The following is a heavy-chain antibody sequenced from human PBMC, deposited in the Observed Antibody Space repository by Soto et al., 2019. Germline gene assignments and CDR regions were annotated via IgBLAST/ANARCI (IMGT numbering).Heavy chain of an antibody. V-gene: IGHV4-34*01. D-gene: IGHD3-16*02. CDR2: INHSGST. Sequence: PSETLSLTCAVYGGSFSGYYWSWIRQPPGKGLEWIGEINHSGSTNYNPSLKSRVTISVDTSKNQFSLTLSSVTAADTAVYYCARVAFGGVIVDTTRRSRVYGMDVWGHGPRLTVS. CDR1: GGSFSGYY. J-gene: IGHJ6*02. CDR3: ARVAFGGVIVDTTRRSRVYGMDV.